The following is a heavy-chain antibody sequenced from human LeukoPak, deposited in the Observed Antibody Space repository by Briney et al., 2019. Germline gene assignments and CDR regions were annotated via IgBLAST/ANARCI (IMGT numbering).Heavy chain of an antibody. D-gene: IGHD6-13*01. Sequence: SETLSLTCTVSGGSINSYFWTWIRQPPGKGLEWIGYIYYSGSTNYNPSLKSRVTISVDTSKNHFSLKLSSVTAADTAVYYCARFSSSWYGVDVWGKGTTVTVSS. CDR3: ARFSSSWYGVDV. J-gene: IGHJ6*04. V-gene: IGHV4-59*01. CDR2: IYYSGST. CDR1: GGSINSYF.